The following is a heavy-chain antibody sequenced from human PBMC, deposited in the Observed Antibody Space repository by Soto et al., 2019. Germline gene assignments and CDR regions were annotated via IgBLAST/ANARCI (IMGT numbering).Heavy chain of an antibody. J-gene: IGHJ4*02. CDR2: IWYDGTQK. V-gene: IGHV3-33*01. CDR1: GFTFNTYS. CDR3: ARAGGTTVTGLWHFDS. D-gene: IGHD4-17*01. Sequence: PGGSLRLSCEASGFTFNTYSMHWVRQPPGKGLEWLAAIWYDGTQKYYADSVKGRFIISRDNSKKKLYLEMNSLRAEDTAVYYCARAGGTTVTGLWHFDSWGQGTLVTVSS.